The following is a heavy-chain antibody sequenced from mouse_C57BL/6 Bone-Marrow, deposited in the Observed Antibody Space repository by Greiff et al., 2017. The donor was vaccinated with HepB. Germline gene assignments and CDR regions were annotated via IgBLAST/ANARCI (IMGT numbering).Heavy chain of an antibody. CDR1: GYTFTDYY. Sequence: EVQLQQSGPELVKPGASVKISCKASGYTFTDYYMNWVKQSHGKSLEWIGDINPNNGGTSYNQKFKGKATFTVDKSSSTAYMELRSLTSEDSAVYYCAYGNLFAYWGQGTLVTVSA. CDR2: INPNNGGT. V-gene: IGHV1-26*01. CDR3: AYGNLFAY. D-gene: IGHD2-10*02. J-gene: IGHJ3*01.